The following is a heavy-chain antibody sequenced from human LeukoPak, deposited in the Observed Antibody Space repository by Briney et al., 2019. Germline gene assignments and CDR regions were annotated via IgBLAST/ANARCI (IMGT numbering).Heavy chain of an antibody. CDR3: AKTIWSGNYYEAVDY. CDR1: GFTFSNYA. D-gene: IGHD1-26*01. Sequence: YPGGSLRLSCAASGFTFSNYAMSWVRQAPGKGLEWVSSISASGGSTYHADSVKGRFTISRDNSKNTLYLQMNSLRAEDTAVYYCAKTIWSGNYYEAVDYWGQGTLVTVSS. V-gene: IGHV3-23*01. CDR2: ISASGGST. J-gene: IGHJ4*02.